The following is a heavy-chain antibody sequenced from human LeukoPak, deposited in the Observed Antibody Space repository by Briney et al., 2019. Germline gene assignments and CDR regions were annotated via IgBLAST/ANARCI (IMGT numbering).Heavy chain of an antibody. CDR3: ARRSCGGDCYLDAFDI. J-gene: IGHJ3*02. V-gene: IGHV7-4-1*02. Sequence: ASVKVSCKASGYTFTSYAMNWVRQAPGQGLELRGWINTNTGNPTYAQGFTGRFVFSLDTSVSTAYLQISSLKAEDTAVYYCARRSCGGDCYLDAFDIWGQGTMVTVSS. CDR2: INTNTGNP. CDR1: GYTFTSYA. D-gene: IGHD2-21*02.